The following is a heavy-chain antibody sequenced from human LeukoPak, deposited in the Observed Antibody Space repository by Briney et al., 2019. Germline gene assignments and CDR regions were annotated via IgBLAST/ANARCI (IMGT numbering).Heavy chain of an antibody. CDR1: GYTFTDYY. CDR2: INPDNGGT. Sequence: ASVKVSCKASGYTFTDYYIHWVRQAPRQGLEWMGWINPDNGGTNYAQKFQGRVTMTRDTSIRTVYMDLSGLRSDDTAVFYCTREARVGNWFDPWGQGTQVTVSS. CDR3: TREARVGNWFDP. V-gene: IGHV1-2*02. J-gene: IGHJ5*02. D-gene: IGHD2-2*01.